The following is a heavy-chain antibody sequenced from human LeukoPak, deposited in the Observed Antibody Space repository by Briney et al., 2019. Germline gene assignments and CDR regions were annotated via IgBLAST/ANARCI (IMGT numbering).Heavy chain of an antibody. D-gene: IGHD1-26*01. V-gene: IGHV1-69*06. CDR3: ARGGSYLSAFDI. CDR1: GGTFSSYA. Sequence: ASVKVSCKASGGTFSSYAISWVRQAPGQGREWMGGIIPIFGTANYAQKFQGRVTITADKSTSTAYMELSSLRSEDTAVYYYARGGSYLSAFDIWGQGTMVTVSS. J-gene: IGHJ3*02. CDR2: IIPIFGTA.